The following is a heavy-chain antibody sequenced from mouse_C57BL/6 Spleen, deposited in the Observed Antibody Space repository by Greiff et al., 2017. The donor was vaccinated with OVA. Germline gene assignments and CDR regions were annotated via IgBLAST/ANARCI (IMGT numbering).Heavy chain of an antibody. J-gene: IGHJ3*01. D-gene: IGHD2-2*01. CDR2: ISDGGSYT. CDR3: ARDEVTTPFAY. Sequence: DVMLVESGGGLVKPGGSLKLSCAASGFTFSSYAMSWVRQTPEKRLEWVATISDGGSYTYYPDNVKGRFTISRDNAKNNLYLQMSHLKSEDTAMYYCARDEVTTPFAYWGQGTLVTVSA. V-gene: IGHV5-4*01. CDR1: GFTFSSYA.